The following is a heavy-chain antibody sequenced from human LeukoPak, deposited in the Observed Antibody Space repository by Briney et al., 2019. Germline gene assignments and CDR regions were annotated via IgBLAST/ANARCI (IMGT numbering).Heavy chain of an antibody. CDR3: ARWRVPGYFDY. CDR1: GFTVSNNY. CDR2: IYTDGTT. D-gene: IGHD3-10*01. V-gene: IGHV3-66*02. J-gene: IGHJ4*02. Sequence: GGSLRLSCAASGFTVSNNYMSWVRQAPGKGLEWVSVIYTDGTTYYADSVKGGFTISRDNSKNTLYLQMNSLRAEDTAVYYCARWRVPGYFDYWGQGALVTVFS.